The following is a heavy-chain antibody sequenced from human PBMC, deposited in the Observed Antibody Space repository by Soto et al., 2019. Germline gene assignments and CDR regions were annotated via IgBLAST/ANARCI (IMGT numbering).Heavy chain of an antibody. CDR2: INHSGST. Sequence: SETLSLTCAVYGGSFSGYYWSWIRQPPGKGLEWIGEINHSGSTNYNPFLKSRVTISVDTSKNQFSLKLSSVTAADTAVYYCARSWCSSTSCYAWFDYWGQGTLVTSPQ. D-gene: IGHD2-2*01. CDR3: ARSWCSSTSCYAWFDY. V-gene: IGHV4-34*01. J-gene: IGHJ4*02. CDR1: GGSFSGYY.